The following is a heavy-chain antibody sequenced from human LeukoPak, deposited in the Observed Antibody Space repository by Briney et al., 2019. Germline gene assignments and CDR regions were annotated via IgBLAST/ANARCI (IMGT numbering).Heavy chain of an antibody. CDR3: AKSNLYQLSDNWFDP. Sequence: GGSLRLSCAASGFTFSSYAMSWVRQAPGKGLEWVSAISGSGGSTYYVDSVKGRFTISRDNSKNTLYLQMNSLRAEDTAVYYCAKSNLYQLSDNWFDPGGQGTLVTASS. V-gene: IGHV3-23*01. CDR1: GFTFSSYA. J-gene: IGHJ5*02. D-gene: IGHD2-2*01. CDR2: ISGSGGST.